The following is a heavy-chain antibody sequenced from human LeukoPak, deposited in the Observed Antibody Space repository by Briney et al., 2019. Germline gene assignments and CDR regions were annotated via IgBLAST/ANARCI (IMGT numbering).Heavy chain of an antibody. V-gene: IGHV3-74*01. CDR2: INGDGSST. CDR1: GFTFSSYW. Sequence: PEGSLRLSCAAAGFTFSSYWMHWVRQAPGKGLVWVSRINGDGSSTTYADSVKGRFTISRDNAKNTLYLQMNSLRAEDTAVYYCARVVYCSRTSCPLDCWGQGTLVTVSS. CDR3: ARVVYCSRTSCPLDC. D-gene: IGHD2-2*01. J-gene: IGHJ4*02.